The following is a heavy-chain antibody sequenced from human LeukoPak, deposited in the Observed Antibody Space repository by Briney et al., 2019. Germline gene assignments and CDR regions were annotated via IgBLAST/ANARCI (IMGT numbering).Heavy chain of an antibody. Sequence: PGGSLRLSCAASGFTLSTYSMNWVRQAPGKGLEWIGYIYYSGSTNYNPSLKSRVTISVDTSKNQFSLKLSSVTAADTAVYYCARAPRYYGSGSYPIGAIDYWGQGTLVTVSS. CDR1: GFTLSTYS. CDR2: IYYSGST. J-gene: IGHJ4*02. V-gene: IGHV4-59*01. CDR3: ARAPRYYGSGSYPIGAIDY. D-gene: IGHD3-10*01.